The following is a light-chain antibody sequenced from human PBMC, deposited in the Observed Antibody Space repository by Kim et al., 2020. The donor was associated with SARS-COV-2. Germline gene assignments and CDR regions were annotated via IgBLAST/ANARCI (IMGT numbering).Light chain of an antibody. V-gene: IGLV1-44*01. CDR1: SSNIGSNT. Sequence: QSVLTQPPSASGTLGQRVTISCSGSSSNIGSNTVNWYQQLPGTAPKLLIYSNNQRPSGVPDRFSGSKSGTSASLAISGLQSEDEADYYCAAWDDSLNGPVFGTGTKVTVL. J-gene: IGLJ1*01. CDR2: SNN. CDR3: AAWDDSLNGPV.